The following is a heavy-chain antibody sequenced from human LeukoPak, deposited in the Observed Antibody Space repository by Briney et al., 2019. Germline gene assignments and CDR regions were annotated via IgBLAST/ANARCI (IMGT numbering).Heavy chain of an antibody. CDR1: GFTFSSYW. V-gene: IGHV3-74*01. Sequence: GGSLRLSCAASGFTFSSYWMHWVRQAPGKGLVWVSRINSDGSSTSYADSVKGRFTISRDNAKNTLYLQMNSLRAEDTAVYYCASWYSSGWYSFDYWGQGTLVTVSS. J-gene: IGHJ4*02. D-gene: IGHD6-19*01. CDR2: INSDGSST. CDR3: ASWYSSGWYSFDY.